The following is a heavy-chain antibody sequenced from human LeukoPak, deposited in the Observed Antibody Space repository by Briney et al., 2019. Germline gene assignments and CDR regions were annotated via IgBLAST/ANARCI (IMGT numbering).Heavy chain of an antibody. Sequence: SETLSLTCTASGGSISSYYWSWIRQPAGKGLEWIGRIYTSGTTNYNPSLKSRVTMSVDTSKNQSSLKLSSVTAADTAVYYCARAVEDQSIVATQYNWFDPWGQGTLVTVSS. J-gene: IGHJ5*02. V-gene: IGHV4-4*07. CDR2: IYTSGTT. D-gene: IGHD5-12*01. CDR3: ARAVEDQSIVATQYNWFDP. CDR1: GGSISSYY.